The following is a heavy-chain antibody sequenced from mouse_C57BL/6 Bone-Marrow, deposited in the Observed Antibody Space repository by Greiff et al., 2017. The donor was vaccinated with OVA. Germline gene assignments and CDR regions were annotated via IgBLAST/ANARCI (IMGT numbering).Heavy chain of an antibody. V-gene: IGHV2-2*01. Sequence: VQRVESGPGLVQPSQSLSITCTVSGFSLTSYGVHWVRQSPGKGLEWLGVIWSGGSTDYNAAFISRLSISKDNSKSQVFFKMNSLQADDTAIYYCAVTTVVARDLAYWGQGTLVTVSA. CDR1: GFSLTSYG. CDR3: AVTTVVARDLAY. J-gene: IGHJ3*01. D-gene: IGHD1-1*01. CDR2: IWSGGST.